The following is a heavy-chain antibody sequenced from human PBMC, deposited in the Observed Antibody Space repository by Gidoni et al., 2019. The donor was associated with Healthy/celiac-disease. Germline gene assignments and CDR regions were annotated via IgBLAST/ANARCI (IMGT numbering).Heavy chain of an antibody. CDR2: IYYSGST. Sequence: QVQLQESGPGLVKPSETLSLTCTVSGGSVSRGSSYWSWIRQPPGKGLEWVGYIYYSGSTNYNPSLKSRVTISVDTSKNQFSLKLSSVTAADTAVYYCARDRVVDHWYFDLWGRGTLVTVSS. CDR1: GGSVSRGSSY. J-gene: IGHJ2*01. V-gene: IGHV4-61*01. CDR3: ARDRVVDHWYFDL. D-gene: IGHD2-15*01.